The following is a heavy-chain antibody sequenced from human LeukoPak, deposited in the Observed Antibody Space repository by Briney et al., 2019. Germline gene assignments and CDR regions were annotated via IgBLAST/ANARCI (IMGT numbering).Heavy chain of an antibody. CDR3: ARDLVVPAALEAFDI. CDR1: GFTFSSYS. Sequence: GGSLRLSCAASGFTFSSYSMNWVRQAPGKGLEWVASISSSSSYIYYADSVKGRFTISRDNAKNSLYLQMNSLRAEDTAVYYCARDLVVPAALEAFDIWGQGTMATVSS. V-gene: IGHV3-21*01. J-gene: IGHJ3*02. CDR2: ISSSSSYI. D-gene: IGHD2-2*01.